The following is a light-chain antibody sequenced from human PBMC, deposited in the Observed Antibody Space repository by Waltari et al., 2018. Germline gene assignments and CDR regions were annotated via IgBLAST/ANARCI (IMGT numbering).Light chain of an antibody. Sequence: QSALTQPASVSGSPGQSITISCTGTSSDVGGYNYVSWYQQHPGKAPKLMFYDVSNRPSGVSKRVSGSKAGNTAALTISGLQAEDEADYYCSSYTSSSTLWVFGGGTKLTVL. CDR2: DVS. CDR3: SSYTSSSTLWV. J-gene: IGLJ3*02. V-gene: IGLV2-14*03. CDR1: SSDVGGYNY.